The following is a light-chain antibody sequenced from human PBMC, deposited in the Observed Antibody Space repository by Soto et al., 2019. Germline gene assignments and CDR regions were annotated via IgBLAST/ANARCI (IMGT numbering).Light chain of an antibody. CDR1: QNVNSNY. CDR2: GAS. V-gene: IGKV3-20*01. Sequence: EIVLTQSPGTLSLSPGEETTLSCRASQNVNSNYLAWYQQKAGQAPRLLIYGASSRATGIPDRFSGSGSGTEFTLTISRLEPEDFAVYYCQQYGYPPRTFGQGTKVEIK. CDR3: QQYGYPPRT. J-gene: IGKJ1*01.